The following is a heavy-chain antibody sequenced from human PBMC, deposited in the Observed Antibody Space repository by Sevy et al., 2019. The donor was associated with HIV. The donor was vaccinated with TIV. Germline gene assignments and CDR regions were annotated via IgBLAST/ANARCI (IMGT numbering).Heavy chain of an antibody. CDR3: ARPYGSGSWEAFDI. V-gene: IGHV3-21*01. CDR2: ISFSSNYI. Sequence: GESLKISCAASGFTFSTYTMNWVRQAPGKGLEWVSSISFSSNYIYYADSVKGRFTISRDNAKNSLYLQMSSLRAEDTAAYYCARPYGSGSWEAFDIWGQGTMVTVSS. CDR1: GFTFSTYT. J-gene: IGHJ3*02. D-gene: IGHD3-10*01.